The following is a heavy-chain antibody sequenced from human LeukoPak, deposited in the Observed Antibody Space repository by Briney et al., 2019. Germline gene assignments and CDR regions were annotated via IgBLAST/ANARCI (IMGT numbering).Heavy chain of an antibody. CDR2: ISSNSPYT. CDR1: GFTFSDYY. J-gene: IGHJ4*02. D-gene: IGHD6-13*01. CDR3: ARGGNSWYFGEY. Sequence: PGGSLRLSCAASGFTFSDYYMSWIRQSPGKGLEWISYISSNSPYTSYADSVKGRFTISRDNSKNTLYLQMNSLRAEDTAVYYCARGGNSWYFGEYWGQGTLVTVSS. V-gene: IGHV3-11*06.